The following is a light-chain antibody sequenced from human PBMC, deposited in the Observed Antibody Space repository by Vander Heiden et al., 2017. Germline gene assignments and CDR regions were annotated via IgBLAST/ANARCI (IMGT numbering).Light chain of an antibody. CDR2: EVS. CDR1: SSVVGCYNY. Sequence: QSALTQPASVSGSPRPSIPISCTGTSSVVGCYNYASWYQQHPDKAPKLMIYEVSKRPSGVSNRFSGSKSGNTASLTIAGLQAEDEADYYCSSYTSSSTVFGGGTKLTVL. J-gene: IGLJ2*01. V-gene: IGLV2-14*01. CDR3: SSYTSSSTV.